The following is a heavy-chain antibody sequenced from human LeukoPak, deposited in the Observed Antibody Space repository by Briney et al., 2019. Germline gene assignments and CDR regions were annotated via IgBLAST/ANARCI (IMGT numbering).Heavy chain of an antibody. CDR3: ARGHWGLDY. CDR1: GFTFSTYP. Sequence: PGGPLRLSCAASGFTFSTYPMHWVRQAPGKGLEWVTVISYDGNNKYYADSVQGRFTISRDNSKNTLYLQMLSLRTEDTAVYYCARGHWGLDYWGQGTLVTVSS. CDR2: ISYDGNNK. V-gene: IGHV3-30-3*01. J-gene: IGHJ4*02. D-gene: IGHD7-27*01.